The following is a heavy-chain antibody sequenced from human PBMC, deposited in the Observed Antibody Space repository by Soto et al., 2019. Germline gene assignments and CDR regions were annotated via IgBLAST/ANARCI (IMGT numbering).Heavy chain of an antibody. CDR2: INHSGST. CDR1: GGSFSGYY. V-gene: IGHV4-34*01. D-gene: IGHD2-15*01. CDR3: ARGGSESVVAASYYYYYYMDV. Sequence: SETLSLTCAVYGGSFSGYYWSWIRQPPGKGLEWIGEINHSGSTNYNPSLKSRVTISVDTSKNQFSLKLSSVTAADTAVYYCARGGSESVVAASYYYYYYMDVWGKGTTVTVSS. J-gene: IGHJ6*03.